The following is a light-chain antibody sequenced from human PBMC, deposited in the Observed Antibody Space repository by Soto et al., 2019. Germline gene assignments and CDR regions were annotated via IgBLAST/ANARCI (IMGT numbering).Light chain of an antibody. V-gene: IGKV3-20*01. Sequence: EIVWTQSPGTLSLSPGERATLSCRASQSVSRNSLAWYQQQPGQAPRLLIYGASSRATDIPDRFSGSGSGTDFTLIVSRLEPEDFAVYFCQQYGTSPPTFGPGTKVDIK. J-gene: IGKJ3*01. CDR1: QSVSRNS. CDR3: QQYGTSPPT. CDR2: GAS.